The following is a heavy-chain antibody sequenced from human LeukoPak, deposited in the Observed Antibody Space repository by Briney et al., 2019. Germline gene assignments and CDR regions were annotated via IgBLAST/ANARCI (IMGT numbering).Heavy chain of an antibody. V-gene: IGHV3-21*04. D-gene: IGHD6-13*01. CDR2: IGTSTSYI. J-gene: IGHJ6*03. CDR3: ARAAGKGEYYYYYMDV. CDR1: GFTFSTYI. Sequence: GGSLRLSCAASGFTFSTYIMNWVRQTPGKGLEWVSSIGTSTSYIYYADSVKGRFTISRDNAKNSLYLEMNSLRSEDTAVYYCARAAGKGEYYYYYMDVWGKGTTVTISS.